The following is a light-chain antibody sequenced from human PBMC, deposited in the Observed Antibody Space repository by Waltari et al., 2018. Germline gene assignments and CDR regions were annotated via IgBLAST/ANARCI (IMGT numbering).Light chain of an antibody. CDR2: WAS. CDR3: QQYYSAPFT. Sequence: DIVMTQSPDSLAVSLGERATINCQSGQSVLYSSNNNNYLAWYQQKPGQPPKLLIYWASTRESGVPDRFSGSGSGTDFTLTISSLQAEDVAVYYCQQYYSAPFTFGPGTKVEI. CDR1: QSVLYSSNNNNY. J-gene: IGKJ3*01. V-gene: IGKV4-1*01.